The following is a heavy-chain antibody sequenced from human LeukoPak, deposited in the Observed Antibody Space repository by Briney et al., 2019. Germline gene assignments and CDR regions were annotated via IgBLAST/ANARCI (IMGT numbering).Heavy chain of an antibody. Sequence: SETLSLTCTVSGGSISSYYWSWIRQPPGKGLEWIGYIYYSGSTNYNPSLKSRVTISVDTSKNQFSLKLSSVTAADTAVYYCARQATMSLFDPWGQGTLVTVSS. CDR2: IYYSGST. J-gene: IGHJ5*02. CDR1: GGSISSYY. V-gene: IGHV4-59*08. CDR3: ARQATMSLFDP. D-gene: IGHD3-22*01.